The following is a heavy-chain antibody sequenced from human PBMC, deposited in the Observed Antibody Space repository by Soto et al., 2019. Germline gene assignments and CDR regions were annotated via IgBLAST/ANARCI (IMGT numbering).Heavy chain of an antibody. CDR3: ARDGEYSYGNYGRDV. J-gene: IGHJ6*02. D-gene: IGHD5-18*01. CDR2: IYYSGST. V-gene: IGHV4-31*03. Sequence: QVQLQESGPGLVKPSQTLSLTCTVSGGSISRGGYYWSWIRQHPGKRLAWIGYIYYSGSTYYNPSLKSRVTISVDTSKNQFSLKLSSVTAADTAVYYCARDGEYSYGNYGRDVWGQGTTVTVSS. CDR1: GGSISRGGYY.